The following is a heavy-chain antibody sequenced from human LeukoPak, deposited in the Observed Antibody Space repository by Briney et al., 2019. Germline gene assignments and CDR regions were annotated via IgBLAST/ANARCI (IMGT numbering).Heavy chain of an antibody. V-gene: IGHV4-30-4*01. CDR2: INYSGST. CDR3: ARYGSGSTWFDP. D-gene: IGHD3-10*01. J-gene: IGHJ5*02. CDR1: GGSISGDNYQ. Sequence: KSSETLSLTCTVSGGSISGDNYQWSWIRQPPGKGLEWIGYINYSGSTYYNPSLKSRVTISVDTSKNQFSLKLTSVTAADTAVYYCARYGSGSTWFDPWGQGTLVTVSS.